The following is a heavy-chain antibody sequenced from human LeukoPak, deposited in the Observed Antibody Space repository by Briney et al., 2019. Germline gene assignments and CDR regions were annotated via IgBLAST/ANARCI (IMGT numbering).Heavy chain of an antibody. CDR1: GFTFSSYT. CDR3: ARGGGYCGGDCYGIDY. V-gene: IGHV3-21*01. D-gene: IGHD2-21*01. J-gene: IGHJ4*02. CDR2: ISGSSSYI. Sequence: GGSLRLSCAASGFTFSSYTMKWVRQAPGKGLEWVLSISGSSSYIYYADSVQGRFTISRDNAMNSLYLQLNSLRVEDTAVYYCARGGGYCGGDCYGIDYWGQGTLVTVSS.